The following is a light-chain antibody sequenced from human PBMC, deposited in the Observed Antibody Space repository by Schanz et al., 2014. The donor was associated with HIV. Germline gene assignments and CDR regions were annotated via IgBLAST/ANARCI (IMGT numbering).Light chain of an antibody. Sequence: QSALTQPASVSGSPGQSITISCTGTSSDVGGYNHVCWYQQHPGKAPKLIIYDVSNRPSGVSNRFSGSKSGNTASLTISGLQAEDEADYYCSSYTSSSSYVFRTGTKLTVL. CDR3: SSYTSSSSYV. CDR1: SSDVGGYNH. J-gene: IGLJ1*01. V-gene: IGLV2-14*03. CDR2: DVS.